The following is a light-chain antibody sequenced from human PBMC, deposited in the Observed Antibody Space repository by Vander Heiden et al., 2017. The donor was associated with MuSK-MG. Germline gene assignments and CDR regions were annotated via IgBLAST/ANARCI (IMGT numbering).Light chain of an antibody. CDR2: AAS. CDR1: PGIIRY. V-gene: IGKV1-9*01. Sequence: MQLTQSPSFLSASVRERVTITCRATPGIIRYLAWYQQKPGKAPNLLIYAASTVQNGVPSRFSGSGAGTEFTLTSSGQQPEDSATYYCQQLNTSPITFGGGTKVEIK. J-gene: IGKJ4*01. CDR3: QQLNTSPIT.